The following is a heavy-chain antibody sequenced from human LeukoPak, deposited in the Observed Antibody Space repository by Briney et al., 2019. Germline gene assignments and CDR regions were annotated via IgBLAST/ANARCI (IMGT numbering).Heavy chain of an antibody. D-gene: IGHD6-19*01. Sequence: SGTLSLTCAVYGGSFSGDYWSWIRQPPGKGLEWIGEINHSGSTNYNPSLKSRVTISVDTSKNQFSLKLSSVTAADTAVYYCARYSSGWYADYWGQGTLVTVSS. V-gene: IGHV4-34*01. CDR3: ARYSSGWYADY. J-gene: IGHJ4*02. CDR1: GGSFSGDY. CDR2: INHSGST.